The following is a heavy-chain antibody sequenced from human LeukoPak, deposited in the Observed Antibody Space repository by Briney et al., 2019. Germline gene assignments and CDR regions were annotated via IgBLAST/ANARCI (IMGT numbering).Heavy chain of an antibody. Sequence: PSETLSLTCTVSGGSISSYYWSWIRQPPGKGLEWIGYIYYSGSTNYNPSPKSRVTISVDTSKNQFSLKLSSVTAADTAVYYCARGLQNYGDAQGPFDYYYYMDVWGKGTTVTVSS. CDR2: IYYSGST. J-gene: IGHJ6*03. V-gene: IGHV4-59*01. D-gene: IGHD4-17*01. CDR1: GGSISSYY. CDR3: ARGLQNYGDAQGPFDYYYYMDV.